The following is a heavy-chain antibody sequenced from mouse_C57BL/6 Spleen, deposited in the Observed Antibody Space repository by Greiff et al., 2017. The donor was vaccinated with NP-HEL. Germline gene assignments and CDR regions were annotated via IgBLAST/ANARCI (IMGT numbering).Heavy chain of an antibody. CDR1: GFTFSDYY. Sequence: EVKVVESGGGLVQPGGSLKLSCAASGFTFSDYYMYWVRQTPEKRLEWVAYISNGGGSTYYPDTVKGRFTISRDNAKNPLYLQMSRLKSEDTAMYYCARQERGYFDYWGQGTTLTVSS. J-gene: IGHJ2*01. CDR2: ISNGGGST. CDR3: ARQERGYFDY. V-gene: IGHV5-12*01.